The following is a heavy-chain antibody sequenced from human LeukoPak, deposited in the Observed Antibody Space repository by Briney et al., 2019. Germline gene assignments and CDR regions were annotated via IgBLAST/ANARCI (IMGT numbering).Heavy chain of an antibody. J-gene: IGHJ4*02. CDR3: ARESPYDSGGSEDDY. CDR1: GFTVSSNY. D-gene: IGHD1-26*01. Sequence: GGSLRLSCAAPGFTVSSNYMSWVRQAPGKGLEWVSVTYSDGSTYYADSVRGRFIISRDSSKNTLYLQMNSLRAEDTAVYYCARESPYDSGGSEDDYWGQGTLVTVSS. V-gene: IGHV3-53*01. CDR2: TYSDGST.